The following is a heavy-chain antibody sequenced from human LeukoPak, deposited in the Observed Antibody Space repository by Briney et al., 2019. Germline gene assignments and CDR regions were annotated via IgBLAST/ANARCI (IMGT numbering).Heavy chain of an antibody. Sequence: SVKVSRKASGGTFSSYAISWVRQAPGQGLEWMGGIIPIFGTANYAQKFQGRVTITADESTSTAYMELSSLRSEDTAVYYCAREVAAAGYNWFDPWGQGTLVTVSS. V-gene: IGHV1-69*13. CDR1: GGTFSSYA. CDR2: IIPIFGTA. J-gene: IGHJ5*02. D-gene: IGHD6-13*01. CDR3: AREVAAAGYNWFDP.